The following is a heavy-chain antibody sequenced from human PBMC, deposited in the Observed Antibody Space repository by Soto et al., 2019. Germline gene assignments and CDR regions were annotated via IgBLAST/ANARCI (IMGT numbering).Heavy chain of an antibody. CDR1: GFTFSSYG. V-gene: IGHV3-30*18. CDR2: ISYDGSNK. J-gene: IGHJ6*02. Sequence: QVQLVESGGGVVQPGRSLRLSCAASGFTFSSYGMHWVRQAPGKGLEWVAVISYDGSNKYYADSVKGRFTISRDNSKNAMYLQVNGLRGEDAAVYYWAKAVCPFGVYYYGMDVWGQGTTVTVSS. D-gene: IGHD2-8*01. CDR3: AKAVCPFGVYYYGMDV.